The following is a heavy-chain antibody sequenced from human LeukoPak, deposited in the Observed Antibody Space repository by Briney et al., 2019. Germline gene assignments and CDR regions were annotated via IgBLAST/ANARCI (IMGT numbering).Heavy chain of an antibody. V-gene: IGHV3-53*05. CDR1: GFTVSNNY. J-gene: IGHJ4*02. D-gene: IGHD6-19*01. CDR3: AKDGLRTVAIDY. CDR2: IYVGGSA. Sequence: PGGSLRLSCAASGFTVSNNYMSWVRQTPGKGLEWVSVIYVGGSAYYADSVKGRFTISGDSSKNTLYLQMNSLRVDDTAVYYCAKDGLRTVAIDYWGQGTLVTVSS.